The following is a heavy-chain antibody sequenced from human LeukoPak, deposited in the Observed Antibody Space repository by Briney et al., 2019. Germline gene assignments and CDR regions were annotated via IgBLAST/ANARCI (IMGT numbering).Heavy chain of an antibody. Sequence: SVKVSCKASGGTFSSSAISWVRQAPGQGLERMGGIIPIFGTVNYAQKFQGRVTITADESTSTAYMELSSLRSEDTAVYYCARGLGVVVPAAPNYYYMDVWGKGTTVTVSS. CDR3: ARGLGVVVPAAPNYYYMDV. V-gene: IGHV1-69*13. D-gene: IGHD2-2*01. CDR1: GGTFSSSA. CDR2: IIPIFGTV. J-gene: IGHJ6*03.